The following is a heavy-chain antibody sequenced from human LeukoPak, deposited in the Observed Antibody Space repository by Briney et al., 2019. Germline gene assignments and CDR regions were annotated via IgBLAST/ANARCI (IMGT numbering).Heavy chain of an antibody. CDR1: GGHLWLYH. Sequence: WDPLSLMCSVWGGHLWLYHGLWLPEPRGEGVEGIGYIHSWGCTIHSPSLESRVTISVDTSKHQFSLKLRSVTAADTAVYYCARHPPYYYDSSCFDYWGQGTLVTVSS. D-gene: IGHD3-22*01. V-gene: IGHV4-59*08. CDR3: ARHPPYYYDSSCFDY. CDR2: IHSWGCT. J-gene: IGHJ4*02.